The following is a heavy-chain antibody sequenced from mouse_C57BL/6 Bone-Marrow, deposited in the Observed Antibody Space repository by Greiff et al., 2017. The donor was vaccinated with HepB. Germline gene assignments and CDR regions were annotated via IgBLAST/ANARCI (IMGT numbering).Heavy chain of an antibody. Sequence: EVQLQQSGPELVKPGASVKISCKASGYTFTDYYMNWVRQTHGKGLEWIGYINPKNGGTRSNQKFKGKATLTVAKSSSTAYMELRSLTSEDSAVYYCARWVTTEYYFDYWGQGTTLTVSS. D-gene: IGHD2-2*01. J-gene: IGHJ2*01. CDR2: INPKNGGT. CDR1: GYTFTDYY. CDR3: ARWVTTEYYFDY. V-gene: IGHV1-26*01.